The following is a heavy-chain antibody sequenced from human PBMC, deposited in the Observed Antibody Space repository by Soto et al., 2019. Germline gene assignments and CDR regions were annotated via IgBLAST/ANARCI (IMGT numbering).Heavy chain of an antibody. V-gene: IGHV4-30-4*01. Sequence: SETLSLTCTVSGGSISSEDYYWSWIRQPPGKGLEWIGYIYYSGSTYYNPSLKSRVTISVDTSKNQFSLKLSSVTAADTAVYYCARDRGFSLFFEESSDYGMYVRAQRTTVTVS. CDR3: ARDRGFSLFFEESSDYGMYV. CDR1: GGSISSEDYY. D-gene: IGHD3-10*01. CDR2: IYYSGST. J-gene: IGHJ6*02.